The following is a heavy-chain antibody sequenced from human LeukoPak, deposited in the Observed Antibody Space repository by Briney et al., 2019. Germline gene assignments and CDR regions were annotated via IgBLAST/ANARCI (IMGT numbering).Heavy chain of an antibody. V-gene: IGHV1-18*01. CDR3: VRDLIDIVVVPAPINRVVGDY. CDR1: GYTFTSYG. Sequence: ASVKVSCKASGYTFTSYGISWVRRAPGQGLEWMGWISGYNGNTKYAQKLQGRVTMTTDASTSTAYMELRSLRSDDTAVYYCVRDLIDIVVVPAPINRVVGDYWGQGTLVTVTS. J-gene: IGHJ4*02. CDR2: ISGYNGNT. D-gene: IGHD2-2*01.